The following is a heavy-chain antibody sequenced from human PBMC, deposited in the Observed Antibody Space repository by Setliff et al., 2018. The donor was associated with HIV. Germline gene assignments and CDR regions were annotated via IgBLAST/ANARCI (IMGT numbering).Heavy chain of an antibody. Sequence: GGSLRLSCEASGFTLRSYAMYWVRQAPGKGLEWVAGISGAGATTYYADSVKGRFTISRDNSKDTLYLQMNSLRAEDTAVYYCASPVFYGGNSSWGRGTLVTVSS. CDR2: ISGAGATT. J-gene: IGHJ2*01. CDR1: GFTLRSYA. CDR3: ASPVFYGGNSS. V-gene: IGHV3-23*01. D-gene: IGHD4-17*01.